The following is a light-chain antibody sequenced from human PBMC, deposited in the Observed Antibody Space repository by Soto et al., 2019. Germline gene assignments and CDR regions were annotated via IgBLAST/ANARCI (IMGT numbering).Light chain of an antibody. V-gene: IGKV4-1*01. CDR3: QQYYGTPYT. Sequence: DIVMTQSPDSLAVSLGERATINCKSSQSVLYSSNNKNYLAWYQQKPGQPPKLLIYWASTRESGVPDRFSGSGSGTDFTLTISSLQAGDWAVYYCQQYYGTPYTFGQGTKLEIK. J-gene: IGKJ2*01. CDR2: WAS. CDR1: QSVLYSSNNKNY.